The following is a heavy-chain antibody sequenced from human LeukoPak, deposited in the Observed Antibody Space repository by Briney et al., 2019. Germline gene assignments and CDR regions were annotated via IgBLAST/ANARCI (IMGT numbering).Heavy chain of an antibody. Sequence: SETLSLTCTVSGGSISSYYWSWIRQPPGKGLEWIGYIYYSGSPNYNPSLKSRVTISVDTSKNQFSLKLSSVTAGDTAVYYCATRRGMVRGVIIKEDWGQGTLVTVSS. V-gene: IGHV4-59*01. D-gene: IGHD3-10*01. J-gene: IGHJ4*02. CDR3: ATRRGMVRGVIIKED. CDR1: GGSISSYY. CDR2: IYYSGSP.